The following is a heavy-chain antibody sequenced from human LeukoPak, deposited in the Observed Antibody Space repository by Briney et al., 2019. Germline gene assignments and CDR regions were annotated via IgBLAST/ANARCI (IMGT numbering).Heavy chain of an antibody. V-gene: IGHV4-31*03. D-gene: IGHD3-10*01. Sequence: PSQTLSLTCTVSGGSISRGGYYWSWIRQHPGKGLEWIGYIYYSGSTYYNPSLRSRVTISVDTYKNQFSLKLSSVTAADTAVYYCARERGGDFDYWGQGTLVTVSS. CDR2: IYYSGST. CDR3: ARERGGDFDY. CDR1: GGSISRGGYY. J-gene: IGHJ4*02.